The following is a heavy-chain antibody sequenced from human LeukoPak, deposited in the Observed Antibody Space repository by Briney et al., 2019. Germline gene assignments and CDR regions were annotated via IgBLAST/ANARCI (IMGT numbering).Heavy chain of an antibody. J-gene: IGHJ1*01. CDR3: ARHQTWSTNGSLQH. Sequence: ASVKVSCKTSGYRFNAYGISWVRQAPGQGLEWMGWISGYNGNTNYGEKVQGRLTMTLDTSTATAYMELSGLRSDDTAVYYCARHQTWSTNGSLQHWGQGTLVIVSS. D-gene: IGHD2-8*01. CDR1: GYRFNAYG. V-gene: IGHV1-18*01. CDR2: ISGYNGNT.